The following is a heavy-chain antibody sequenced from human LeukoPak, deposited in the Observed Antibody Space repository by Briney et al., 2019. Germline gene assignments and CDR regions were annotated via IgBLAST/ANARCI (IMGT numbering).Heavy chain of an antibody. V-gene: IGHV3-23*01. CDR3: AKTVGAVAGTGYFDY. CDR2: ISGSGGST. CDR1: GFIFTTSA. D-gene: IGHD6-19*01. J-gene: IGHJ4*02. Sequence: GGSLRLSCEASGFIFTTSAISWVRQAPGKGLEWVSAISGSGGSTYYADSVKGRFTISRDNSKNTLYLQMNSLRAEDTAVYYCAKTVGAVAGTGYFDYWGQGTLVTVSS.